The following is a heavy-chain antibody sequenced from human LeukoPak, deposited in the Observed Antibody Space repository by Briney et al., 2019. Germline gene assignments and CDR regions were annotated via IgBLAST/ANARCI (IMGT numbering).Heavy chain of an antibody. D-gene: IGHD1-26*01. CDR3: ARDLGRSGSYYPFDH. J-gene: IGHJ4*02. Sequence: GTSLRLSCAASGFTFTSYAMHWVRQAPGKGLEWVALISYDESNKEYADSVKGRFAISRDDSKNTLFLQMNSLRVEDTAVYYCARDLGRSGSYYPFDHWGQGTLVTVPS. V-gene: IGHV3-30*09. CDR1: GFTFTSYA. CDR2: ISYDESNK.